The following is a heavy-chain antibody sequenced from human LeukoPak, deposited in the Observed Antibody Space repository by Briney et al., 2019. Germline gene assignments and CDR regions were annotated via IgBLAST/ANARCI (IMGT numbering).Heavy chain of an antibody. CDR3: AKSGAPREYVHH. J-gene: IGHJ1*01. Sequence: PGGSLRLSCAASGFTFSTYAMNWVRQAPGKGLEWVSSLSGSGTSAFYAGSVKGRLTISKDNSKNTLYLQMNRLRAEDTAVYYCAKSGAPREYVHHWGQGTLVTVSS. CDR1: GFTFSTYA. CDR2: LSGSGTSA. V-gene: IGHV3-23*01. D-gene: IGHD1-26*01.